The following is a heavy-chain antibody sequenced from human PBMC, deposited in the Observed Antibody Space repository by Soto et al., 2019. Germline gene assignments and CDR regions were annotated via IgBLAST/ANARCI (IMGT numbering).Heavy chain of an antibody. V-gene: IGHV2-5*02. CDR3: AHSDYPSGKDAFDI. J-gene: IGHJ3*02. CDR2: IYWDDDK. Sequence: QITLKESGPTLVKPTQTLTLTCTFSGFSLSTSGVGVGWIRQPQGKALEWLALIYWDDDKRYSPSLKSRLTLPKDTSKNQVVLTMTNMDPVDTATYYCAHSDYPSGKDAFDIWGQGTMVTVSS. CDR1: GFSLSTSGVG. D-gene: IGHD3-16*01.